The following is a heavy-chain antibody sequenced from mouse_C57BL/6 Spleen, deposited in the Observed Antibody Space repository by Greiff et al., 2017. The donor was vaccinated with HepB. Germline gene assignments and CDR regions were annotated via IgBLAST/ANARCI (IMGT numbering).Heavy chain of an antibody. J-gene: IGHJ2*01. Sequence: QVQLQQPGAELVMPGASVKLSCKASGYTFTSYWMHWVKQRPGQGLEWIGEIDPSDSYTNYNQKFKGKSTLTVDKSSSTAYMQLSSLTSEDSAVYYCARREGNYHFDYWGQGATLTVSS. CDR1: GYTFTSYW. CDR3: ARREGNYHFDY. CDR2: IDPSDSYT. D-gene: IGHD2-1*01. V-gene: IGHV1-69*01.